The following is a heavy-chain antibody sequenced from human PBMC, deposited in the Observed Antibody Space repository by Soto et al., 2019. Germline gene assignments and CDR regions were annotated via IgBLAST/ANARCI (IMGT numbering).Heavy chain of an antibody. J-gene: IGHJ4*02. D-gene: IGHD2-15*01. Sequence: SETLSLTCTVSGGSLSSYYWSWIRQPPGKGLEWIGYIYYSGSTNYNPSLKSRVTISVDTSKNQFSLKLSSVTAADTAVYYCARRWGRSFDYWAQGTLVNVSS. CDR1: GGSLSSYY. CDR3: ARRWGRSFDY. V-gene: IGHV4-59*08. CDR2: IYYSGST.